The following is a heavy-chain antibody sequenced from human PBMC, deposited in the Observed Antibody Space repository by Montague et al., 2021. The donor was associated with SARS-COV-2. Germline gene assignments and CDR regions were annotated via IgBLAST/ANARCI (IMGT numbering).Heavy chain of an antibody. Sequence: SETLSLTCSRLGSWNRGEDWKSTRLNARKQLKWYAVFCSKRRTNYNPSLKSRVTMSVDTPKNQFSLKLSSVTAADTAVYYCARDLIVYDYVWGSYRPYGMDVWGQGTTVTVYS. V-gene: IGHV4-4*07. D-gene: IGHD3-16*02. CDR3: ARDLIVYDYVWGSYRPYGMDV. J-gene: IGHJ6*02. CDR2: FCSKRRT. CDR1: SWNRGED.